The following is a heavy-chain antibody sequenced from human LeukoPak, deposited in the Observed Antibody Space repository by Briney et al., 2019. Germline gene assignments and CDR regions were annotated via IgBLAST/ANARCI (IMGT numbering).Heavy chain of an antibody. CDR3: ARGDEYYFDY. CDR1: GFTFSTYW. V-gene: IGHV3-7*01. Sequence: PGGSLRLSCAASGFTFSTYWMSWVRQAPGKGLEWVAIIKQDGSAKFYVDSVKGRFTISRDNADNSLYLQMNSLRAEDTAVYYCARGDEYYFDYWAQGTLVTVSS. J-gene: IGHJ4*02. CDR2: IKQDGSAK.